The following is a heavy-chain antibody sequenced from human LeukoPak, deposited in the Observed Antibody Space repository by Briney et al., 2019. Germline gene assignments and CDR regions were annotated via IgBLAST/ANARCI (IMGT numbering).Heavy chain of an antibody. CDR2: INHSGST. CDR1: DRSFSGYY. Sequence: AETLSLTCAVYDRSFSGYYWSWIRQPPGKGLEWIGEINHSGSTNYNPSLKNRVTIPVDTSKNQFSLKLSSVTAADTAVYYCASRIAATRSWFDPWGQGTLVTVSS. CDR3: ASRIAATRSWFDP. D-gene: IGHD2-15*01. J-gene: IGHJ5*02. V-gene: IGHV4-34*01.